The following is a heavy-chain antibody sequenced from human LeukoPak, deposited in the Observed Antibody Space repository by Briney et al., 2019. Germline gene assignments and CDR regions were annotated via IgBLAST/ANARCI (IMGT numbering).Heavy chain of an antibody. CDR3: ARDQGASVTAMVGGHFDY. D-gene: IGHD2-21*02. Sequence: GRSLRLSCAASGFTFRGNGMHWVRPAPGKGLEWVAIIWYDGSNRYYADSVKGRFTISRDNSKNMLFLQMNSLTAEDTAVYYCARDQGASVTAMVGGHFDYWGPGTLVTVSS. V-gene: IGHV3-33*01. CDR1: GFTFRGNG. CDR2: IWYDGSNR. J-gene: IGHJ4*02.